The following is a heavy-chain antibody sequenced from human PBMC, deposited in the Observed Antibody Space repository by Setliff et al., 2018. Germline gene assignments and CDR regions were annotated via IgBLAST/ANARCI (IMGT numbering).Heavy chain of an antibody. V-gene: IGHV3-7*03. CDR1: GFRFSRHW. D-gene: IGHD4-4*01. CDR3: ARDNVILDDSRGIFYPWYDP. Sequence: GESLKISCAASGFRFSRHWMTWVRQAPGKGLEWVANIKEDGSEEYYVGSVRGRFSISRDNAKDSVFLEMNSLRADDTAVYYCARDNVILDDSRGIFYPWYDPWGQGTLVTVSS. CDR2: IKEDGSEE. J-gene: IGHJ5*02.